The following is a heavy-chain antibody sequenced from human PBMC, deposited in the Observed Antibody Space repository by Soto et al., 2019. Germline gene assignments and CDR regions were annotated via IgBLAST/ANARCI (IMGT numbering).Heavy chain of an antibody. J-gene: IGHJ4*02. D-gene: IGHD3-22*01. CDR1: GGSIRSSSSY. Sequence: SETLSLNCTVSGGSIRSSSSYWGWVRQPPGKGLERVGSNYYLGNTYYNPSLGSRATISVDTSKNQFSLNLRSVTAADTAVFYFAGLYPYESSGYHLNFWGQGTLVTVSS. CDR2: NYYLGNT. CDR3: AGLYPYESSGYHLNF. V-gene: IGHV4-39*01.